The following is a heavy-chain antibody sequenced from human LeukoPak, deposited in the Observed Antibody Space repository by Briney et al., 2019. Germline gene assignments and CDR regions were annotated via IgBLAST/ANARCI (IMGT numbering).Heavy chain of an antibody. CDR3: ARDSGNFRYDMDV. J-gene: IGHJ6*02. CDR2: NFSHDGST. CDR1: GYNFNSHH. D-gene: IGHD3-10*01. Sequence: GASVKVSCKPSGYNFNSHHVHWVRQAPGQGLEWMGINFSHDGSTSNTQKFQGRVTMTRDTSTSTVYMELSSLRSEDTAVYYRARDSGNFRYDMDVWGQGTTVIVSS. V-gene: IGHV1-46*02.